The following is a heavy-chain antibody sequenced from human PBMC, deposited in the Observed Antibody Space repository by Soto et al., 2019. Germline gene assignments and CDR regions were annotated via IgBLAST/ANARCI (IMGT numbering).Heavy chain of an antibody. CDR3: AGESGDYYDSSGYYAFDI. CDR1: GYTFTGYY. CDR2: INPNSGGT. J-gene: IGHJ3*02. D-gene: IGHD3-22*01. Sequence: ASVKVSCKASGYTFTGYYMHWVRQAPGQGLEWMGWINPNSGGTNYAQKFQGWVTMTRDTSISTAYMELSRLRSDDTAVYYCAGESGDYYDSSGYYAFDIWGQGTMVTVSS. V-gene: IGHV1-2*04.